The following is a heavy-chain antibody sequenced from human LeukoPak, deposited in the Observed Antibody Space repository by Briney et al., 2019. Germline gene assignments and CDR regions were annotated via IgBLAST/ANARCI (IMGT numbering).Heavy chain of an antibody. D-gene: IGHD3-3*01. CDR3: ARRLRSLDAFDI. V-gene: IGHV3-23*01. CDR1: GFTFSSYA. CDR2: ISGSGDST. Sequence: GGSLRLSCAASGFTFSSYAMTWVRQAPGKGLEWVSAISGSGDSTYYADSVKGRFTISRDNSKNTLYLQMNSLRAEDTAVYYCARRLRSLDAFDIWGQGTMVTVSS. J-gene: IGHJ3*02.